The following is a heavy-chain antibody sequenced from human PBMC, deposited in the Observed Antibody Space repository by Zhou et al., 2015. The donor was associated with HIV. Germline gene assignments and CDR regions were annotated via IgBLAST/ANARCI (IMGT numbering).Heavy chain of an antibody. CDR1: GGTFSGSD. V-gene: IGHV1-69*01. CDR3: AKGYGDYSVRFDY. D-gene: IGHD4-17*01. CDR2: IIPIFGTA. J-gene: IGHJ4*02. Sequence: QVHLVQSGAEVKKPGSSVKVSCKASGGTFSGSDICWVRQAPGQGLEWMGGIIPIFGTANYAQKFQGRVTITADESTSTAYMELSSLRSEDTAVYYCAKGYGDYSVRFDYWGQGTLVTVSS.